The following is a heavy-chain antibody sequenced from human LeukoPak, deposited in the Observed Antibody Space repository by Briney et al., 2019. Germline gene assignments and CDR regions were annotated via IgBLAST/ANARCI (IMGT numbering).Heavy chain of an antibody. Sequence: ASVKVSCKASGYTFTGYYMHWVRQAPGQGLEWMGWINPNSGGTNYAQKFQGRVTMTRDTSISTAYMELSRLRSEDTAVYYCAREVTRSARFDPRGQGTLVTVSS. CDR2: INPNSGGT. CDR3: AREVTRSARFDP. V-gene: IGHV1-2*02. J-gene: IGHJ5*02. D-gene: IGHD4-11*01. CDR1: GYTFTGYY.